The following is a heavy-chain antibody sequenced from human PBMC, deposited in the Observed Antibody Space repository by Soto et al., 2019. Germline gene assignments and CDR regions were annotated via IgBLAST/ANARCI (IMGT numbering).Heavy chain of an antibody. CDR3: AQYRGPDAYGYQLDF. Sequence: SETLSLTCTISGGSINGYYWSWIRQPPGKGLEWIGYVYYTGTTKYNPSLESRVTISADTSKNQFSLRVTSVTAADTAVYYCAQYRGPDAYGYQLDFWRQGLLVAVSS. CDR1: GGSINGYY. CDR2: VYYTGTT. V-gene: IGHV4-59*01. D-gene: IGHD5-18*01. J-gene: IGHJ4*02.